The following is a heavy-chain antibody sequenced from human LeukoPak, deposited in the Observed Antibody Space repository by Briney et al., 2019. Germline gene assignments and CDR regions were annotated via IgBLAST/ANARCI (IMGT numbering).Heavy chain of an antibody. J-gene: IGHJ4*02. CDR3: AEDRRELRMRYYFDY. D-gene: IGHD1-26*01. Sequence: GGSLRLSCAASGFTFSSYAMSWVRQAPGKGLEWVSAISGSGGSTYYADSVKGRFTISRDNSKNTLYLQMNSLRAEDTAVYYCAEDRRELRMRYYFDYWCQGTLVTVSS. V-gene: IGHV3-23*01. CDR1: GFTFSSYA. CDR2: ISGSGGST.